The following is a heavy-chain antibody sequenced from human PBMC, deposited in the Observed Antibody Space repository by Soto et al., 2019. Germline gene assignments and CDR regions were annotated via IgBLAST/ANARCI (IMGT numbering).Heavy chain of an antibody. J-gene: IGHJ4*02. CDR2: ISAHNGNT. Sequence: QVHLVQSGAEVKKPGASVKVSCQGSGYAFTTYGITWVRQAPGQGLEWMGWISAHNGNTNYAQKLQGRVTVTRDTSTSTAYMELRSLRYDDTAVYYCARGRYEDYWGQGALVNVSS. CDR3: ARGRYEDY. D-gene: IGHD1-1*01. CDR1: GYAFTTYG. V-gene: IGHV1-18*01.